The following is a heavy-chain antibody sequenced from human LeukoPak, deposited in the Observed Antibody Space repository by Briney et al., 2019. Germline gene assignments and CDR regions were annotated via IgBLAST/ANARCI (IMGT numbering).Heavy chain of an antibody. V-gene: IGHV4-59*01. CDR3: ARVRFGYGGFDP. CDR2: IYYSGST. J-gene: IGHJ5*02. D-gene: IGHD3-16*01. Sequence: PSETLSLTCTVSGGSISSYYWSWIRQPPGKGLDWIGYIYYSGSTNYNPSLKSRVTISVDTSKNQFSLKLTSVTAADTAVYYCARVRFGYGGFDPWGQGTLVTVSS. CDR1: GGSISSYY.